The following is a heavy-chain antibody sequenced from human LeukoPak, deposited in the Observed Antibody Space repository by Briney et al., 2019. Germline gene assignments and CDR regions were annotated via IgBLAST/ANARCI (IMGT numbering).Heavy chain of an antibody. CDR2: IRYDGSNK. CDR1: GFTFSSYG. V-gene: IGHV3-30*02. J-gene: IGHJ2*01. Sequence: PGGSLRLSCAASGFTFSSYGMHWVRQAPGKGLEWVAFIRYDGSNKYYADSVKGRFTISRDNSKNTLYLQMNSLRAEDTAVYYCARAPYGDYMPSGVYWYFDLWGRGTLVTVSS. CDR3: ARAPYGDYMPSGVYWYFDL. D-gene: IGHD4-17*01.